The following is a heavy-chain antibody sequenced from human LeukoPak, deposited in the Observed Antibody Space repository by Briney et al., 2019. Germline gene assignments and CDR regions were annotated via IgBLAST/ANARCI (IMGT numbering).Heavy chain of an antibody. CDR3: ARGAQERYYYDSSGYYDY. J-gene: IGHJ4*02. Sequence: PGGSLRLSCAASGFTFSSYSMNWVRQVPGKGLEWVSYISSSSSTIYYADSVKGRFTISRDNAKNSLYLQMNSLRAEDTAVYYCARGAQERYYYDSSGYYDYWGQGTLVTVSS. D-gene: IGHD3-22*01. CDR1: GFTFSSYS. CDR2: ISSSSSTI. V-gene: IGHV3-48*04.